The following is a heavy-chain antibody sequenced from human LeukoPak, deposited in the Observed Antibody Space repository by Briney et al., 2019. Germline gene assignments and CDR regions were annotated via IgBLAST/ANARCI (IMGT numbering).Heavy chain of an antibody. Sequence: PGGSLRLSCAASGFTFSSYAMSWVRQAPGKGLEWVSGISGSGGRTYYADSVKGRFTISRDNSKNTLYLQMNSLRAGDTAVYYCAKDLNSYGLRGNFEYWGQGTLVTVSS. D-gene: IGHD5-18*01. V-gene: IGHV3-23*01. CDR2: ISGSGGRT. CDR1: GFTFSSYA. CDR3: AKDLNSYGLRGNFEY. J-gene: IGHJ4*02.